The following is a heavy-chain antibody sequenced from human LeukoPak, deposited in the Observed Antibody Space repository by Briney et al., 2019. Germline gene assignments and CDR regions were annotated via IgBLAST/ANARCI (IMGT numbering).Heavy chain of an antibody. J-gene: IGHJ3*02. Sequence: SQTLSLTCTVSGGSITSGGYYWSWIRQYPGKGQEWIGYIYYSGSTYYSPSLKSRVTISVETSENQFSLKLTSVTAADSAVYYCARRCSSTNCFKNAFDIWGQGTMVTVSS. CDR2: IYYSGST. D-gene: IGHD2-2*01. CDR3: ARRCSSTNCFKNAFDI. V-gene: IGHV4-31*03. CDR1: GGSITSGGYY.